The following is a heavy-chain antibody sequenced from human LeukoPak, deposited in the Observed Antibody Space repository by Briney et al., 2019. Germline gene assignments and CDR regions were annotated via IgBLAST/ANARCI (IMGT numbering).Heavy chain of an antibody. V-gene: IGHV4-34*01. CDR1: GFTFSSYA. CDR2: INHSGST. Sequence: GSLRLSCAASGFTFSSYAMSWIRQPPGKGLEWIGEINHSGSTNYNPSLKSRVTISVDTSKNQFSLKLSSVTAADTAVYYCASYGSGSYLAWFDPWGQGTLVTVSS. J-gene: IGHJ5*02. D-gene: IGHD3-10*01. CDR3: ASYGSGSYLAWFDP.